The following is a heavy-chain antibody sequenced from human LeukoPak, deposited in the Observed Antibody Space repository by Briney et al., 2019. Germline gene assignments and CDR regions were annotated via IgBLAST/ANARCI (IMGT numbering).Heavy chain of an antibody. CDR3: ARGYCNNGVCNDDSFDI. J-gene: IGHJ3*02. V-gene: IGHV3-7*01. CDR2: IGQDGSQR. D-gene: IGHD2-8*01. Sequence: GGSLRLSCAASAFSFNNYWIIWVRQAPGKGLEWVANIGQDGSQRYYVDSVKGRFTISRDNAKNSLYLQMNSLRIEDTAVYYCARGYCNNGVCNDDSFDIWGQGTLVTVSS. CDR1: AFSFNNYW.